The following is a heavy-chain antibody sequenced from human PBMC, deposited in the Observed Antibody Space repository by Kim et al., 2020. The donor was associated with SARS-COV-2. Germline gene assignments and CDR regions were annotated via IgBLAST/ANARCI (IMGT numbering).Heavy chain of an antibody. CDR3: ARAARFSSYVMDV. J-gene: IGHJ6*03. D-gene: IGHD3-3*01. V-gene: IGHV4-39*01. Sequence: TPSLKTRVTISVDTSKNQFSLRLSSVTAAHTAVYYCARAARFSSYVMDVWGKGTTVTVSS.